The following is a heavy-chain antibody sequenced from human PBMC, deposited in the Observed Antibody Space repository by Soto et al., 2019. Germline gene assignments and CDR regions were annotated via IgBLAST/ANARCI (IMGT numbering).Heavy chain of an antibody. CDR1: GGSISSSSYY. CDR3: ASGPRRRYYYDSSGYYFPGY. V-gene: IGHV4-39*01. CDR2: IYYSGST. J-gene: IGHJ4*02. D-gene: IGHD3-22*01. Sequence: QLQLQESGPGLVKPSETLSLTCTVSGGSISSSSYYWGWIRQPPGKGLEWIGSIYYSGSTYYNPSLKSRVTISVDTSKNQFSLKLSSVTAADTAVYYCASGPRRRYYYDSSGYYFPGYWGQGTLVTVSS.